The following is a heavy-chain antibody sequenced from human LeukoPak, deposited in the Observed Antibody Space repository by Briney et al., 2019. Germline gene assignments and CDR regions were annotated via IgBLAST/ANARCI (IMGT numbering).Heavy chain of an antibody. Sequence: GASVKVSCKASGYTFTSYGISWVRQAPGQGLEWMGWTSAYNGNTNYAQKLQGRVTMTTDTSTSTAYMELRSLRSDDTAVYYCARDGLYGSGSHYYMDVWGKGTTVTVSS. V-gene: IGHV1-18*01. D-gene: IGHD3-10*01. CDR3: ARDGLYGSGSHYYMDV. J-gene: IGHJ6*03. CDR2: TSAYNGNT. CDR1: GYTFTSYG.